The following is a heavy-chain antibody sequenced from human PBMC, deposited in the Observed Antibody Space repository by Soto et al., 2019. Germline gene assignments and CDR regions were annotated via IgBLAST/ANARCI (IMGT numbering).Heavy chain of an antibody. Sequence: SETLSLTCTVSGGSISRYYWSWIRQPPGKGLEWIGYTYYSGSTNYNPSLKSRVTISVDTSKNQFSLKLSSLTAADTAVYYCARDRDGGHNWFDPWGQGTLVTSPQ. V-gene: IGHV4-59*01. CDR3: ARDRDGGHNWFDP. CDR2: TYYSGST. J-gene: IGHJ5*02. CDR1: GGSISRYY. D-gene: IGHD3-10*01.